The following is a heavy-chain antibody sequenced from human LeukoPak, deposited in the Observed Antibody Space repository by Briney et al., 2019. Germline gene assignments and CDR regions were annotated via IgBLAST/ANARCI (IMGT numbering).Heavy chain of an antibody. CDR1: GFNFLGYN. D-gene: IGHD6-25*01. CDR3: ASPERPKAE. J-gene: IGHJ4*02. CDR2: VTRDGSGT. Sequence: GGSLRLSCITSGFNFLGYNMAWVRQAPGKGLEWLATVTRDGSGTEYIDSVRGRFTISRDNAKNSVYLQMNSLRAEDTAVYYCASPERPKAEWGQGTLVTVSS. V-gene: IGHV3-7*01.